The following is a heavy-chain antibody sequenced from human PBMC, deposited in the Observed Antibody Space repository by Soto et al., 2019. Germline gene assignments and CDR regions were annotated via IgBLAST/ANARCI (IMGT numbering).Heavy chain of an antibody. Sequence: SETLSLTCDVSCVSISENHWSWIRQAPGKGLEWVGYVHFSGSTTYNPSLAPRLNISFDMSKSQVYLQLTSVTAADTAVYYCVRFGAAAAHDDNWGRGVLVTVS. D-gene: IGHD6-13*01. CDR1: CVSISENH. CDR3: VRFGAAAAHDDN. J-gene: IGHJ4*01. CDR2: VHFSGST. V-gene: IGHV4-59*01.